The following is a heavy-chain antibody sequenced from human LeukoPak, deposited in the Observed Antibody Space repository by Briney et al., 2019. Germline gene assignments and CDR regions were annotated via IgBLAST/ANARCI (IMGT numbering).Heavy chain of an antibody. V-gene: IGHV3-23*01. D-gene: IGHD5-12*01. CDR2: ISGSGGST. CDR3: ASTGLEARYSYFDN. CDR1: GFTFSSCA. J-gene: IGHJ4*02. Sequence: PGGSLRLSCAASGFTFSSCAMSWVRQAPGKGLEGVSAISGSGGSTYYAGSVKGRFTISRDNAKNSLYLQMNSLRAEDTAVYYCASTGLEARYSYFDNWGQGTLATVSS.